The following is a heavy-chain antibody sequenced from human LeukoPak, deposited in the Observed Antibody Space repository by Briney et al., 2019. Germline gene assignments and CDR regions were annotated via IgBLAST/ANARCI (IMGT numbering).Heavy chain of an antibody. J-gene: IGHJ4*02. V-gene: IGHV3-21*01. CDR2: ISSSSRSYI. CDR1: GFTFINYN. D-gene: IGHD3-10*01. Sequence: GGSLRLSCAASGFTFINYNMNWVRQAPGKGLEWVSSISSSSRSYIYYADSVKGRFTISRDNSKNTLYLQMNSLRAEDTAVYYCAKSSGYYYGSGSPKGDDYWGQGTLVTVSS. CDR3: AKSSGYYYGSGSPKGDDY.